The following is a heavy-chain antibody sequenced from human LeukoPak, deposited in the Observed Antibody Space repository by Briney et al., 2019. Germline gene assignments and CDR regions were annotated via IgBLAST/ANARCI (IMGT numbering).Heavy chain of an antibody. CDR3: AKSRSGSANWALQIFDN. Sequence: GGSLRLSCAASGFTFSSYAMSWVRQAPGKGLEWVSAISGSGGSTYCADSVKGRFTTSRDNSKNSLFVQMNTLRAEDTAVYFCAKSRSGSANWALQIFDNWGQGTLVTVSS. V-gene: IGHV3-23*01. CDR1: GFTFSSYA. CDR2: ISGSGGST. J-gene: IGHJ4*02. D-gene: IGHD1-1*01.